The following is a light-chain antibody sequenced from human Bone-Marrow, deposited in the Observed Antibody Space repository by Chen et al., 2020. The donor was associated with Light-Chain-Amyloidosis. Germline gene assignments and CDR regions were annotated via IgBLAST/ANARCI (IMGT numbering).Light chain of an antibody. CDR2: RDP. CDR3: QSADSSGTYEVR. J-gene: IGLJ2*01. V-gene: IGLV3-25*03. Sequence: SYELTQPPSVSVSPGQTARITCSGDDLPTKYAYWYQQKPGQAPVLVIHRDPEWPSGISERFSVSSSGTTATLTISGVQAYDEADYHCQSADSSGTYEVRFGGGTKLTVL. CDR1: DLPTKY.